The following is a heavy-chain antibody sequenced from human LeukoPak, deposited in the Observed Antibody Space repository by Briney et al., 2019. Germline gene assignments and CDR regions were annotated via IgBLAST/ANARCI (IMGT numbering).Heavy chain of an antibody. CDR3: AKAMVRGVFIGYFDY. Sequence: GGSLRLSCAASGFTFSSYGRHWVRQAPGQGLEWLAVISYDGSNKYYADSVKGRFTISRDNSKNSLYLQMNSLRAEDTAVYYCAKAMVRGVFIGYFDYWGQGTLVTVSS. CDR2: ISYDGSNK. J-gene: IGHJ4*02. D-gene: IGHD3-10*01. CDR1: GFTFSSYG. V-gene: IGHV3-30*18.